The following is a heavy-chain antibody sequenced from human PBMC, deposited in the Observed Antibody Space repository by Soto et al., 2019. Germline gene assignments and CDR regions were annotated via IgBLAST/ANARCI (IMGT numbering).Heavy chain of an antibody. CDR3: ARRPMVRGVIRDYYMDV. Sequence: ASVKVSCKASGYTFTSYDINWVRQATGQGLEWMGWMNPNSSNTGYAQKFQGRVTMTRNTSISTAYMELSSLRSEDTAVYYCARRPMVRGVIRDYYMDVWGKGTTVTVSS. V-gene: IGHV1-8*01. CDR2: MNPNSSNT. CDR1: GYTFTSYD. D-gene: IGHD3-10*01. J-gene: IGHJ6*03.